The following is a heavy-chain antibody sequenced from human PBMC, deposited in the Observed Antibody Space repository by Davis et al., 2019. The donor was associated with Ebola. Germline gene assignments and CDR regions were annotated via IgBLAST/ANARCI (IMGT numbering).Heavy chain of an antibody. CDR1: GFTFDDYT. CDR2: ISWDGGYT. V-gene: IGHV3-43*01. Sequence: GESLKISCAASGFTFDDYTMHWVRQAPGKGLEWVSPISWDGGYTSYADSVKGRFTISRDNSKNSLYLQMNNLRSEDTALYYCAKAPFPVDSYYYGMDVWGQGTTVTVS. D-gene: IGHD6-19*01. J-gene: IGHJ6*02. CDR3: AKAPFPVDSYYYGMDV.